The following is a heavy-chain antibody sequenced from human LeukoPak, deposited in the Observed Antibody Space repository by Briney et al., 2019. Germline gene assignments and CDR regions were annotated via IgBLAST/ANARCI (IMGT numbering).Heavy chain of an antibody. Sequence: ASVTVSCKASGYTFTNYDINWMRQAAGQGLEWMGWVNPNSGNTGYAQKFQGRVTMTRNTSVTTAYMELSDLRPEDTAVYYCASWRGYSSWSRGTLVTVSS. CDR2: VNPNSGNT. CDR3: ASWRGYSS. CDR1: GYTFTNYD. V-gene: IGHV1-8*01. J-gene: IGHJ5*02. D-gene: IGHD5-12*01.